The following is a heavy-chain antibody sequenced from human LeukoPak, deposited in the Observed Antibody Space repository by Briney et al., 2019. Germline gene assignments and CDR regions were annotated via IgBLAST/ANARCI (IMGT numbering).Heavy chain of an antibody. J-gene: IGHJ4*02. D-gene: IGHD6-6*01. Sequence: SETLSLTCAVYGGSFSGYYWSWIRQPPGKGPEWIGEINHSGSTNYNPSLKSRVTISVDTSKNQFSLRLSAVTAADTAVYYCARVVTVAARPSGANFDYWGQGTLVTVSS. CDR3: ARVVTVAARPSGANFDY. V-gene: IGHV4-34*01. CDR2: INHSGST. CDR1: GGSFSGYY.